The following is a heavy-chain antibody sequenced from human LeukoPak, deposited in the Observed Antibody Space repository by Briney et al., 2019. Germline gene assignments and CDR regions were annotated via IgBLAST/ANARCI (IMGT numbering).Heavy chain of an antibody. CDR3: AGYSSSWSSFDY. Sequence: SGGSLRLSCSASGFSFSSNGMHWVRQAPGKGLEWVAVISYGGDKTYYADSVKDRFTISRDNSKSTLYLQMNSLRAEDTALYYCAGYSSSWSSFDYWGQGTLVTVSS. V-gene: IGHV3-30-3*01. CDR2: ISYGGDKT. J-gene: IGHJ4*02. D-gene: IGHD6-13*01. CDR1: GFSFSSNG.